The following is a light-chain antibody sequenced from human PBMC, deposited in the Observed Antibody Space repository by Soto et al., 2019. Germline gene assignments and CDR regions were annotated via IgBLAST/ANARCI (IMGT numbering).Light chain of an antibody. CDR2: TNY. Sequence: QTVVTQPPSASGTPGQRVTISCSGSSSNIGSNSVTWYQQLPGTAPKLLIYTNYQRPSGVPDRFSGSKSGTSASLAISGLQSEDGADYYCAAWDDSLNGPVFGGGTKLTVL. CDR3: AAWDDSLNGPV. V-gene: IGLV1-44*01. CDR1: SSNIGSNS. J-gene: IGLJ2*01.